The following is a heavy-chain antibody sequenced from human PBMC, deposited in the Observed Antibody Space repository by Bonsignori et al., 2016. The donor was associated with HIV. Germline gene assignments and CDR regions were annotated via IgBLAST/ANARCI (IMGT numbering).Heavy chain of an antibody. CDR1: GGSISSYY. CDR2: IYTSGST. Sequence: SETLSLTCTVSGGSISSYYWSWIRQPAGKGLEWIGRIYTSGSTNYNPSLKSRVTMSVDTSKNQFSLKLSSVTAADTAVYYCARDPARGIAVAGHFDYWGQGTLVTVSS. J-gene: IGHJ4*02. D-gene: IGHD6-19*01. V-gene: IGHV4-4*07. CDR3: ARDPARGIAVAGHFDY.